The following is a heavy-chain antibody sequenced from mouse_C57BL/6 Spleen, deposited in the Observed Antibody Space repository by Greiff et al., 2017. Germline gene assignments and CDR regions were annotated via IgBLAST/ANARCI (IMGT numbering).Heavy chain of an antibody. D-gene: IGHD3-1*01. CDR2: INPSNGGT. V-gene: IGHV1-53*01. CDR1: GYTFTSYW. Sequence: QVQLQQPGTELVKPGASVKLSCKASGYTFTSYWMHWVKQRPGQGLEWIGNINPSNGGTNYNEKFNSKATLTVDKSSSTAYMQLSSQTSEDSAVDYCARSGGRAYFDYWGQGTTLTVSS. CDR3: ARSGGRAYFDY. J-gene: IGHJ2*01.